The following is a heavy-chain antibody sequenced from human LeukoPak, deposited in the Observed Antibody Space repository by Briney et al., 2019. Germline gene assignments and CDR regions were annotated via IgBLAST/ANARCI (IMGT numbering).Heavy chain of an antibody. D-gene: IGHD6-13*01. Sequence: PGGSLRLSCAASGFTVISYEMNWVRHAPRKGLEWVSYISSRGNSIFYADSVKGRFTISRDNAKNSLYLQMNSLRAEDTAVYYCARALPSSYYYFEYWGQGTLVTVSS. CDR2: ISSRGNSI. V-gene: IGHV3-48*03. CDR3: ARALPSSYYYFEY. J-gene: IGHJ4*02. CDR1: GFTVISYE.